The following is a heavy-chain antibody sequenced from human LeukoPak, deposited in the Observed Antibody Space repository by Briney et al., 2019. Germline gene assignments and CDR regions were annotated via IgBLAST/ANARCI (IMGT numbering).Heavy chain of an antibody. Sequence: GASVKVSCKASGFALTSSAVQWVRQARGQRPEWIGWIVVGSGDTNYAQKFQERVTITRDMSRSTAYMELSSLRSEDTAVYYCAAGRITVFGVVDHGAHRGQGTLVTVSS. V-gene: IGHV1-58*01. CDR1: GFALTSSA. CDR3: AAGRITVFGVVDHGAH. J-gene: IGHJ4*02. CDR2: IVVGSGDT. D-gene: IGHD3-3*01.